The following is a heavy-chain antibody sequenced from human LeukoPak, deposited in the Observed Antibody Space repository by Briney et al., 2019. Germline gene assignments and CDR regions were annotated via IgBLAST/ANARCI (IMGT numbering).Heavy chain of an antibody. CDR2: IYYSGST. D-gene: IGHD3-3*01. Sequence: SSETLSLTCTVSGGSISSYYWSWIRQPPGKGLEWIGYIYYSGSTNYNPSLKSRVTISVDTSKNQFSLKLSSVTAADTAVHYCARHDDFWALFDPWGQGTLVTVSS. J-gene: IGHJ5*02. CDR3: ARHDDFWALFDP. CDR1: GGSISSYY. V-gene: IGHV4-59*01.